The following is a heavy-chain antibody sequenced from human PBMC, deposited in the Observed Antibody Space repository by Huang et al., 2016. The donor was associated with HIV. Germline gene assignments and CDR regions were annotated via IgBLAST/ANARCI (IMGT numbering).Heavy chain of an antibody. CDR2: IHYNGTT. Sequence: QVQLHQWGAGLVKPSETLSLTCAVYGGSLSDYYWSGVRQPQGKGLEWIGEIHYNGTTNNNPSLKGRVIMAMDASKNQFSLKMWSATAADTAVYYCARVRRGYVYAWDYYGLDVWGQGTTVFVSS. J-gene: IGHJ6*02. CDR1: GGSLSDYY. V-gene: IGHV4-34*01. D-gene: IGHD5-12*01. CDR3: ARVRRGYVYAWDYYGLDV.